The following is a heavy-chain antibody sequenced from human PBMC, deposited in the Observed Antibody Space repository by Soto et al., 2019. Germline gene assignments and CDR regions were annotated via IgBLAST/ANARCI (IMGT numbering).Heavy chain of an antibody. CDR1: GGSISSGGYS. J-gene: IGHJ6*02. V-gene: IGHV4-30-2*01. D-gene: IGHD2-15*01. Sequence: SSETLSLTCAVSGGSISSGGYSWSWIRQPPGKGLEWIGYIYHSGSTYYNPSLKSRVTISVDRSKNQFSLKLSSVTAADTAVYYCARAGYCSGGSCYDGGYYYGMDVWGQGTTVTVSS. CDR3: ARAGYCSGGSCYDGGYYYGMDV. CDR2: IYHSGST.